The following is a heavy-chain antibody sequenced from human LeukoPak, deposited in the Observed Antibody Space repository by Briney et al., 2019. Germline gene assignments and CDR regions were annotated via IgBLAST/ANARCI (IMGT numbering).Heavy chain of an antibody. CDR2: IYHSGST. V-gene: IGHV4-34*01. D-gene: IGHD1-1*01. J-gene: IGHJ3*02. CDR3: AREGGPLDPRDAFDI. CDR1: GGSFSGYY. Sequence: KSSETLSLTCAVYGGSFSGYYWSWIRQPPGKGLEWIGSIYHSGSTYYNPSLKSRVTISVDTSKNQFSLKLSSVTAADTAVYYCAREGGPLDPRDAFDIWGQGTMVTVSS.